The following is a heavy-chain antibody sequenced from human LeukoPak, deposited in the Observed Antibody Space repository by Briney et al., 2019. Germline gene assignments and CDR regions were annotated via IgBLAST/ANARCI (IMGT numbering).Heavy chain of an antibody. CDR3: ARDSVKYSANIRWFDP. CDR1: GFSFSSYA. D-gene: IGHD6-6*01. V-gene: IGHV3-30*04. Sequence: PGGSLRLSCAASGFSFSSYAMHWVRQAPGKGLEWVTIISYDGTKKYHADSVKGRFTISRDNSKNTLYLQMNSLRAEDTAVYYCARDSVKYSANIRWFDPWGQGTLVTVSS. CDR2: ISYDGTKK. J-gene: IGHJ5*02.